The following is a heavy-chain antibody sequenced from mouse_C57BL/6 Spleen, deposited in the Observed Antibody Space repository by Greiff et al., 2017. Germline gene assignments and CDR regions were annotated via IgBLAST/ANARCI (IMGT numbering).Heavy chain of an antibody. Sequence: VQLQPSGAELVMPGASVKLSCKASGYTFTGYWIQWVKQRPGHGLEWIGEIVPANGGNNYNPKFKGKATFTADTSSNTAYMQLSSLTSEDAAIYYCARRRDGSCFAYWGQGTTLTVSS. CDR3: ARRRDGSCFAY. J-gene: IGHJ2*01. CDR1: GYTFTGYW. V-gene: IGHV1-9*01. D-gene: IGHD1-1*01. CDR2: IVPANGGN.